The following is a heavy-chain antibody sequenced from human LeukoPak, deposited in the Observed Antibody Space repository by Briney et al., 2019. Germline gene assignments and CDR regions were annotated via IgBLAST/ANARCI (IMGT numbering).Heavy chain of an antibody. V-gene: IGHV3-48*03. D-gene: IGHD3-10*01. CDR2: ISSSGSTI. CDR1: GFTFSSYE. Sequence: GGSLRLSCAASGFTFSSYEMNWVRQAPGKGLEGVSYISSSGSTIYYADSVKGRFTISRDNSKNTLYLQMNSLRAEDTAVYYCARAKTRSRDAFDIWGQGTMVTVSS. CDR3: ARAKTRSRDAFDI. J-gene: IGHJ3*02.